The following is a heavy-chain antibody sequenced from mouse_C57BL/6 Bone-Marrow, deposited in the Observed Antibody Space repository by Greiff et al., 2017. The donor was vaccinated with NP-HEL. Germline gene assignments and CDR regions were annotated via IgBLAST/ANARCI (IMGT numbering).Heavy chain of an antibody. CDR2: IWTGGGT. Sequence: VKLVESGPGLVAPSQSLSITCPVSGFSLTSYAISWVRQPPGKGLEWLGVIWTGGGTNYNSALKSRLSISKDNSKSQVFLKMNSLQTDDTARYYCARNYYGSSYWFAYWGQGTLVTVSA. V-gene: IGHV2-9-1*01. D-gene: IGHD1-1*01. J-gene: IGHJ3*01. CDR1: GFSLTSYA. CDR3: ARNYYGSSYWFAY.